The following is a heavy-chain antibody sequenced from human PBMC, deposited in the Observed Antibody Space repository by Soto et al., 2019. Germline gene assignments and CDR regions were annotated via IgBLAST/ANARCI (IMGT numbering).Heavy chain of an antibody. CDR2: IYYSGST. D-gene: IGHD5-12*01. J-gene: IGHJ4*02. V-gene: IGHV4-31*03. Sequence: QVQLQELGPGLVKPSQTLSLTCTVSGGSISSGGYYWSWIRQHPGKGLEWIGYIYYSGSTYYNPSLKSRVTISVDTSKNQFSLKLSSVTAADTAVYYCAREDIVARGVDYWGQGTLVTVSS. CDR1: GGSISSGGYY. CDR3: AREDIVARGVDY.